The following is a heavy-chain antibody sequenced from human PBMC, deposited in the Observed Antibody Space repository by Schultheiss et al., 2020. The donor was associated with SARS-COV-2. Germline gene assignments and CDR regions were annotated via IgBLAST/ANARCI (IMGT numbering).Heavy chain of an antibody. D-gene: IGHD3-22*01. Sequence: SETLSLTCGVSGGSFSGYYWSWIRQPPGKGLEWIGYIYYSGSTNYNPSLKSRVTISVDTSKNQFSLKLSSVTAADTAVYYCARSGVYYYDSSGYLDYYYGMDVWGQGTTVTVSS. CDR2: IYYSGST. CDR3: ARSGVYYYDSSGYLDYYYGMDV. CDR1: GGSFSGYY. V-gene: IGHV4-59*01. J-gene: IGHJ6*02.